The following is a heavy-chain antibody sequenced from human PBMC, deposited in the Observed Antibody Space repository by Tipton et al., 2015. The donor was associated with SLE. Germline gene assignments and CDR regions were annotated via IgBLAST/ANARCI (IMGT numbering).Heavy chain of an antibody. CDR3: ARVYSSSPDY. V-gene: IGHV3-30*04. Sequence: SLRLSCAASGFTFSSYAMHWVRQAPGKGLEWVAVISYDGSNKYYADSVKGRFTVSRDNAKNSLYLQMNSLRAEDTAVYYCARVYSSSPDYWGQGTLVTVSS. CDR2: ISYDGSNK. CDR1: GFTFSSYA. D-gene: IGHD6-6*01. J-gene: IGHJ4*02.